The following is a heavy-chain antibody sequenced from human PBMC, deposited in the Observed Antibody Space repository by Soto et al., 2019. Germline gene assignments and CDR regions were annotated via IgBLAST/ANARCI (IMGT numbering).Heavy chain of an antibody. CDR3: AQDKGVRGATYLRY. Sequence: EVQLLESGGGLVQPGGSLRLSCAASGFAFSSFALNWVRQAPGKGLDWVSVISDSGATTYYSDSVKGRFTISRDNSKNMLYLEMYSLRANDTAIYYCAQDKGVRGATYLRYWGPGTLVTVSS. D-gene: IGHD3-10*01. CDR2: ISDSGATT. CDR1: GFAFSSFA. J-gene: IGHJ4*02. V-gene: IGHV3-23*01.